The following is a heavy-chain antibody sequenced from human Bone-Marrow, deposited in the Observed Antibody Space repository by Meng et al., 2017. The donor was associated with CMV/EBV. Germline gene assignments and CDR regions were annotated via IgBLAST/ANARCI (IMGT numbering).Heavy chain of an antibody. Sequence: GESLKISCAASGFTFSSYSMNWVRQAPGKGLEWVSSISSSSSYIYYADSVKGRFTISRDNAKNSLYLQMNSLRAEDTSVYYCARLYSGSYRRYWFFDLWGRGTLVTVSS. CDR1: GFTFSSYS. CDR3: ARLYSGSYRRYWFFDL. CDR2: ISSSSSYI. D-gene: IGHD1-26*01. J-gene: IGHJ2*01. V-gene: IGHV3-21*01.